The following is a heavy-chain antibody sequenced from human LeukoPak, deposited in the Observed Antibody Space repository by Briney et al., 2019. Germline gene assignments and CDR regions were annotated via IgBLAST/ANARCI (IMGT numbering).Heavy chain of an antibody. D-gene: IGHD2-15*01. CDR2: IYYSGST. J-gene: IGHJ3*02. V-gene: IGHV4-59*01. CDR3: ARDGRYCSGGSCYRTFDI. CDR1: GGSISSYY. Sequence: SETLSLTCTVSGGSISSYYWSWIRQPPGKGLEWIGYIYYSGSTNYNPSLKSRVTISVDTSKNQFSLKLSSVTAADTAVYYCARDGRYCSGGSCYRTFDIWGQGTMVTVPS.